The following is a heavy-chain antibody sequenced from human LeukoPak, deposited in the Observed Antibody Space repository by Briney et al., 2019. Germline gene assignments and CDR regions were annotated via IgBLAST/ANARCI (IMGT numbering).Heavy chain of an antibody. D-gene: IGHD5-18*01. J-gene: IGHJ4*02. V-gene: IGHV3-48*03. CDR1: GFTFSSYE. CDR3: AKDYTVMVIGAGYFFDY. Sequence: SGGSLRLSCAASGFTFSSYELGWVRQAPGKGLEWISYISTTGTIIYYADSVKGRFTISRDNAENSLYLQMNSLRAEDTAVYCAKDYTVMVIGAGYFFDYWGEGSLGSVSS. CDR2: ISTTGTII.